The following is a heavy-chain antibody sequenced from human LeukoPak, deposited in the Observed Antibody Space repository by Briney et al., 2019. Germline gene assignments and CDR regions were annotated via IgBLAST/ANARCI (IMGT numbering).Heavy chain of an antibody. J-gene: IGHJ4*02. D-gene: IGHD3-22*01. Sequence: PSETLSLTCAVYGGSFSGYYWSWTRQPPGKGLEWIGEINHSGSTNYNPSLKSRVTISVDTSKNQFSLKLSSVTAADTAVYYCARGPLNDSSGLDQYYFDYWGQGTLVTVSS. V-gene: IGHV4-34*01. CDR2: INHSGST. CDR1: GGSFSGYY. CDR3: ARGPLNDSSGLDQYYFDY.